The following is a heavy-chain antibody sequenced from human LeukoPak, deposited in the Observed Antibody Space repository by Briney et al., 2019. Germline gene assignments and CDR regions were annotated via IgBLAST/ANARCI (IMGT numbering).Heavy chain of an antibody. CDR3: ARARRTFWSGYYYFDY. V-gene: IGHV1-18*01. CDR2: ISPYNDNT. J-gene: IGHJ4*02. D-gene: IGHD3-3*01. Sequence: ASVKVSCKASGYNFITYPLIWVRQAPGQGLEWMGRISPYNDNTDLAQNLQGRVTMTTDTSTSTAYMELSRLRSDDTAVYYCARARRTFWSGYYYFDYWGQGTLVTVSS. CDR1: GYNFITYP.